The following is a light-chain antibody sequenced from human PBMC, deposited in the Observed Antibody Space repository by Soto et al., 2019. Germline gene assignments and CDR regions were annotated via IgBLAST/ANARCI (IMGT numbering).Light chain of an antibody. J-gene: IGKJ4*01. CDR2: AAS. V-gene: IGKV1-9*01. Sequence: IQLTQSPSSLSASVRDRVIITCRASQGISSYLAWYQQKAGKAPKLLIYAASTLKRGVPSRFSGSGSGTDFTLTISSLQPEDFATYYCQQLNSYPLTFGGGTKVDIK. CDR3: QQLNSYPLT. CDR1: QGISSY.